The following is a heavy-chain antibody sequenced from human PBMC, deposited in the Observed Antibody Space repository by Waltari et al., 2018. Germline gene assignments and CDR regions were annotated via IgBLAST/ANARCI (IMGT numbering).Heavy chain of an antibody. V-gene: IGHV3-7*01. Sequence: EVQLVESGGGLVQPGESLRLSCRASGFTFSSSWMDWVRQAPGKWLGLVANIKPDGSETHYVDAVQGRFTLSRDNAQSLLYLQMNSLTAEDPAVYYCSVSLNSWGQGTLVTVSS. CDR1: GFTFSSSW. CDR2: IKPDGSET. J-gene: IGHJ4*02. CDR3: SVSLNS.